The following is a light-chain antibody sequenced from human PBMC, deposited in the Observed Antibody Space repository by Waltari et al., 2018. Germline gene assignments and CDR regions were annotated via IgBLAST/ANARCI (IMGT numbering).Light chain of an antibody. CDR2: AAS. CDR1: QSISKY. Sequence: EIVLTQSPGTLSLSPGESATLPCRASQSISKYLAWYQQRPGQAPRLLIYAASNRATGIPDRFSGGGSGTDFSLTISRLEPEDFAVYYCQHHVRLPATFGQGTKVEIK. V-gene: IGKV3-20*01. CDR3: QHHVRLPAT. J-gene: IGKJ1*01.